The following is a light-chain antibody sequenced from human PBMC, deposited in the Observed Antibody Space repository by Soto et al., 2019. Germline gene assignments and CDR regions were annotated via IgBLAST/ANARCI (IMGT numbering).Light chain of an antibody. Sequence: TVLTQSPGTLSLSPGERATLSCRASQSVSTYLAGYQQKSGLAPRLLIYGASSRATGIPDRFSGSGSGTDFTLTISRLEPEDFAVYYCQQYGNSLTFGQGTRVEIK. CDR1: QSVSTY. CDR2: GAS. J-gene: IGKJ1*01. V-gene: IGKV3-20*01. CDR3: QQYGNSLT.